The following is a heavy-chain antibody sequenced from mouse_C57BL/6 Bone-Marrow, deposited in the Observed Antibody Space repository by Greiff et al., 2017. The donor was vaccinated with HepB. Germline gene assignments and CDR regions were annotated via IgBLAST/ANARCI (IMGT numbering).Heavy chain of an antibody. CDR2: IYPGDGDT. D-gene: IGHD1-1*01. CDR3: ARKGIPEVYYYGSGLLDY. CDR1: GYAFSSSW. J-gene: IGHJ2*01. Sequence: QVQLQQSGPELVKPGASVKISCKASGYAFSSSWMNWVKQRPGKGLEWIGRIYPGDGDTNYNGKFKGKATLTADKSSSTAYMQLSSLTSEDAAVYFCARKGIPEVYYYGSGLLDYWGQGTTLTVSS. V-gene: IGHV1-82*01.